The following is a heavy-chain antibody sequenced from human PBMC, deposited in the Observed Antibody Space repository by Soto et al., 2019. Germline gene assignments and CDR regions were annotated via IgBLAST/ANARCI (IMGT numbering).Heavy chain of an antibody. CDR2: ISAYNGNT. Sequence: ASVKVSCKASGYTFTSYGISWVRQAPGQGLEWMGWISAYNGNTNYAQKLQGRVTMTTDTSTSTAYMELRSLRSDDTAVYYCAICRTKDSSSSLAFNWFDPWGHGTLVSV. J-gene: IGHJ5*02. CDR3: AICRTKDSSSSLAFNWFDP. CDR1: GYTFTSYG. V-gene: IGHV1-18*01. D-gene: IGHD6-6*01.